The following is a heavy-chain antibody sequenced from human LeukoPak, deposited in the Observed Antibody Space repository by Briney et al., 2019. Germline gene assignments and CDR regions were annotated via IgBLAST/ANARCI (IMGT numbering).Heavy chain of an antibody. CDR2: IYHSGST. D-gene: IGHD3-22*01. Sequence: PSQTLSLTCAVSGGSISSGGYSWSWIRQPPGRGPEWIGYIYHSGSTYYNPSLKSRVTISVDRSKNQFSLKLSSVTAADTAVYYCARESSGPMRYFQHWGQGTLVTVSS. CDR1: GGSISSGGYS. J-gene: IGHJ1*01. CDR3: ARESSGPMRYFQH. V-gene: IGHV4-30-2*01.